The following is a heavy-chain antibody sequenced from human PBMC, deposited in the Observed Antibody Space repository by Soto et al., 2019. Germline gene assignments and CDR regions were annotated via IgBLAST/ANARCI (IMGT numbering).Heavy chain of an antibody. CDR2: ISYDGSNK. CDR1: GFTFSSYG. D-gene: IGHD3-16*01. J-gene: IGHJ6*02. V-gene: IGHV3-30*18. CDR3: AKSQFGSSLLLQPDEDYYYYYGMDV. Sequence: GGSLRLSCAASGFTFSSYGMHWVRQAPGKGLEWVAVISYDGSNKYYADSVKGRFTISRDNSKNTLYLQMNSLRAEDTAVYYCAKSQFGSSLLLQPDEDYYYYYGMDVWGQGTTVTVSS.